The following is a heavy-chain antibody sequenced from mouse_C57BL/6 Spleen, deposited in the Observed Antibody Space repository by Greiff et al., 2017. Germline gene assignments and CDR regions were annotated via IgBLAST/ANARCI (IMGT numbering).Heavy chain of an antibody. J-gene: IGHJ2*01. CDR3: ARASRDY. V-gene: IGHV1-82*01. CDR2: IYPGNGDT. CDR1: GYAFSSSW. Sequence: QVQLKQSGPELVKPGASVKISCKASGYAFSSSWMNWVKQRPGKGLEWIGRIYPGNGDTNYNGKFKGKATLTADKSSSTAYMQLSSLTSEDSAVYFCARASRDYGGQGTTLTVSS.